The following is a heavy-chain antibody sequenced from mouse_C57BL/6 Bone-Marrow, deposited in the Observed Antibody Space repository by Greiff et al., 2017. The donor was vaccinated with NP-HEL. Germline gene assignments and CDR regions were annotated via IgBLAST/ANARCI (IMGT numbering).Heavy chain of an antibody. J-gene: IGHJ4*01. D-gene: IGHD1-1*01. Sequence: EVQLQESGPELVKPGASVKISCKASGYSFTDYNMNWVTQSNGKSLEWIGVINPNYGTTSYNQKFKGKATLTVDQSSSTAYMQLNSLTSEDSAVYYCARSGYYGSSTRNAMDYWGQGTSVTVSS. CDR2: INPNYGTT. V-gene: IGHV1-39*01. CDR1: GYSFTDYN. CDR3: ARSGYYGSSTRNAMDY.